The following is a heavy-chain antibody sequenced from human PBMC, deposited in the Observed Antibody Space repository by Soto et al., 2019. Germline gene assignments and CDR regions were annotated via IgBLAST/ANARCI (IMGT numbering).Heavy chain of an antibody. D-gene: IGHD3-22*01. CDR3: ARHFVAVVIKGWGY. J-gene: IGHJ4*02. CDR2: TYYNGNA. V-gene: IGHV4-39*01. Sequence: SETLSLTCTVSGGSIDRSNYYWDWIRQPPGKGLEWIGTTYYNGNAYYNPSLKSRVTMSVDTSKNQFSLKLISVTAAFTALYFWARHFVAVVIKGWGYWGQGTLVTVSS. CDR1: GGSIDRSNYY.